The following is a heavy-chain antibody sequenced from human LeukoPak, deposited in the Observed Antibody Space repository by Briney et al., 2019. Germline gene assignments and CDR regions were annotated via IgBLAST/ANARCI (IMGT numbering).Heavy chain of an antibody. Sequence: SETLSLTCTVSGGSISSSSDYWGWIRQAPGKGLEWIGSIYYHENTYYNSSLKSRVTISVDTSKNQFSLKLSSVTAADTAVYYCARLLPHPSGWYHYYYYYYMDVWGKGTTVTVSS. CDR1: GGSISSSSDY. J-gene: IGHJ6*03. CDR3: ARLLPHPSGWYHYYYYYYMDV. D-gene: IGHD6-19*01. V-gene: IGHV4-39*07. CDR2: IYYHENT.